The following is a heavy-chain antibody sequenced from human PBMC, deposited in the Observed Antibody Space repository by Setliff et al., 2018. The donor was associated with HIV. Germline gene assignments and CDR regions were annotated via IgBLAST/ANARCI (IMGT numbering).Heavy chain of an antibody. V-gene: IGHV4-38-2*01. Sequence: PSETLSLTCDVSGFSISSRYYWGWIRQSPGKGLEWIGNIYHTGSSYYNPSLNDRATISLDTSKNQFSLKLCSVAAGDTAVYYCARSIVPVASGYYYFEYWGQGTLVTVSS. CDR2: IYHTGSS. J-gene: IGHJ4*02. CDR1: GFSISSRYY. CDR3: ARSIVPVASGYYYFEY. D-gene: IGHD3-3*01.